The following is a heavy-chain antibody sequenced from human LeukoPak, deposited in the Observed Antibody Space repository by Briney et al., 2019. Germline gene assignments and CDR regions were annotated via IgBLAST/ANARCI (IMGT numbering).Heavy chain of an antibody. J-gene: IGHJ3*01. CDR2: FYAGGHT. CDR3: ARMLSSDWLDAFDL. D-gene: IGHD6-19*01. V-gene: IGHV3-53*01. Sequence: GGSLRLSCAASGFVFSSLDMGWVRQTPGKGLECVSVFYAGGHTYYPDSVKGRFTVSRDTSKNTVYLQMNSLSPEESAVYYCARMLSSDWLDAFDLWGQGTMVTVSS. CDR1: GFVFSSLD.